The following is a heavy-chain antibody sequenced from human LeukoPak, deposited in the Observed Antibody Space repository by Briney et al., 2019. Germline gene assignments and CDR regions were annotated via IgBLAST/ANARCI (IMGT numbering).Heavy chain of an antibody. CDR1: GFTFSSYA. CDR2: ITDSGDST. CDR3: AKSGPSYYLY. V-gene: IGHV3-23*01. J-gene: IGHJ4*02. D-gene: IGHD2/OR15-2a*01. Sequence: TGGSLRLSCAASGFTFSSYAMSWVRQAPGKGLEWVSTITDSGDSTYYADSVKGRFTISRDNSKNTLSLQMNSLRAEDMAVYYCAKSGPSYYLYWGQGTLVTVSS.